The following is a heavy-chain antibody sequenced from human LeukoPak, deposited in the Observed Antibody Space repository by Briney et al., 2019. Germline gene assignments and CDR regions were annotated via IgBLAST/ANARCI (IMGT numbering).Heavy chain of an antibody. Sequence: GASVKVSCKASGYTFTSYGISWVRQAPGQGLEWMGWINAYNGNTNYAQKLQGRVTMTTDISTSTAYMELRSLRSDDTAVYYCARDRVLGYYYDSSGYLDYWGQGTLVTVSS. CDR3: ARDRVLGYYYDSSGYLDY. J-gene: IGHJ4*02. CDR1: GYTFTSYG. CDR2: INAYNGNT. V-gene: IGHV1-18*01. D-gene: IGHD3-22*01.